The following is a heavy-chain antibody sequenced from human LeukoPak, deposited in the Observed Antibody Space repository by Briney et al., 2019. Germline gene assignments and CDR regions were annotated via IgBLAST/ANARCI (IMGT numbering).Heavy chain of an antibody. V-gene: IGHV3-7*04. J-gene: IGHJ4*02. Sequence: GGSLILSCAASGFTFSSYWMSWVRQAPGKGLEWVANIKQDGSEKYYVDSVKGRFTISRDNAKNSLYLQMNSLRAEDTAVYYCARGSSSWYHSVNDYWGQGTLVTVSS. CDR3: ARGSSSWYHSVNDY. CDR2: IKQDGSEK. CDR1: GFTFSSYW. D-gene: IGHD6-13*01.